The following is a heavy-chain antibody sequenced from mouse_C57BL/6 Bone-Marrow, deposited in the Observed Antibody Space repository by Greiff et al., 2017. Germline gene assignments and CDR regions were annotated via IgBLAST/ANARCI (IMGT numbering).Heavy chain of an antibody. D-gene: IGHD2-3*01. V-gene: IGHV1-72*01. CDR1: GYTFTSYW. CDR3: GRMGWLVRNYAMDY. CDR2: IDPNGGGT. Sequence: QVQLQQPGAELVKPGASVKLSCKASGYTFTSYWMHWVKQRPGRGLEWIGRIDPNGGGTKYNEKFKSKATLTVDKPSSTAYMQLSSLTSEDSAVYYCGRMGWLVRNYAMDYWGQGTSVTVSS. J-gene: IGHJ4*01.